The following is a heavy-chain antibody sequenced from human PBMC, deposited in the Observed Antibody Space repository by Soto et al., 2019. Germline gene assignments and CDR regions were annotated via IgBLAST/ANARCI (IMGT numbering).Heavy chain of an antibody. Sequence: QVQLVQSGAEVKKPGSSVKVSCKASGGTFSSYAISWVRQAPGQGLEWMGGIIPIFGTANYAQKFQGRVTSTADESTSTAYMELSSLRSEDTAVYYCARLSRYDFWSGQNTNDAFDIWGQGTMVTVSS. V-gene: IGHV1-69*01. CDR2: IIPIFGTA. CDR1: GGTFSSYA. D-gene: IGHD3-3*01. CDR3: ARLSRYDFWSGQNTNDAFDI. J-gene: IGHJ3*02.